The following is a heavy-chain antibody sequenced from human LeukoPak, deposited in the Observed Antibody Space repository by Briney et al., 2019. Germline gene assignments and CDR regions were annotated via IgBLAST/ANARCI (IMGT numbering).Heavy chain of an antibody. CDR1: GGSFSGYY. CDR3: ARGYYYGSGSRSFSP. CDR2: INHSGST. J-gene: IGHJ5*01. Sequence: SETLSLTCAVYGGSFSGYYWSWIRQPPGKGLEWIGEINHSGSTNYNPSLKSRVTISVDTSKNQFSLKLSSVTAADTAVYYCARGYYYGSGSRSFSPWGQGTLVTVSS. V-gene: IGHV4-34*01. D-gene: IGHD3-10*01.